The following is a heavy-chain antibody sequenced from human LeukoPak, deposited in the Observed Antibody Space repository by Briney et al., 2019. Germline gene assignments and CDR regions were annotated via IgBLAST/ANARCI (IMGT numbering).Heavy chain of an antibody. V-gene: IGHV3-7*02. Sequence: AGSLRLSCAASGFTFSSYWMSWARQAPGKGLEWVANIKQDGSDKYYVDSVRGRFTISRDNAKNSLYLQMNSLRAEDTAVYYCATDSSVLIKGAYWGQGTLVTVSS. CDR3: ATDSSVLIKGAY. D-gene: IGHD6-19*01. CDR2: IKQDGSDK. J-gene: IGHJ4*02. CDR1: GFTFSSYW.